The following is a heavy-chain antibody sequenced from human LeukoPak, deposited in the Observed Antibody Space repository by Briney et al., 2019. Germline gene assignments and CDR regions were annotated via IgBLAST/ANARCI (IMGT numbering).Heavy chain of an antibody. CDR2: IYYSGST. D-gene: IGHD3-22*01. Sequence: SETLSLTCTVSGGSISSYYWSWIRQPPGKGLEWIGYIYYSGSTNYNPSLKSRVTMSVDTSKNQFSLKLSSVTAADTAVYYCAARYYYDSSGYRGARWFDPWGQGTLVTVSS. CDR1: GGSISSYY. CDR3: AARYYYDSSGYRGARWFDP. J-gene: IGHJ5*02. V-gene: IGHV4-59*12.